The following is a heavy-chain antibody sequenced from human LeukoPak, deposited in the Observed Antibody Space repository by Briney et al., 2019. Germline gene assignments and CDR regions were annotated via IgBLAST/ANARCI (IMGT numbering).Heavy chain of an antibody. D-gene: IGHD3-22*01. CDR2: IYSGGST. CDR3: ARDWVRYYDSSGYSDY. J-gene: IGHJ4*02. CDR1: GFTFSSYS. V-gene: IGHV3-66*01. Sequence: GGSLRLSCAASGFTFSSYSMNWVRQAPGKGLEWVSVIYSGGSTYYADSVKGRFTISRDNSKNTLYLQMNSLRAEDTAVYYCARDWVRYYDSSGYSDYWGQGTLVTVSS.